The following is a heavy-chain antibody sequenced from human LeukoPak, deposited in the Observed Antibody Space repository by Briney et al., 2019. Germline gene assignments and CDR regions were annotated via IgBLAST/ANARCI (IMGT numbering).Heavy chain of an antibody. D-gene: IGHD3-10*01. CDR2: ISAYNGNT. CDR3: ARGRGENYYGSGSFFDY. V-gene: IGHV1-18*01. J-gene: IGHJ4*02. Sequence: ASVKVSCKASGYTFISYGINWVRQAPGQGLEWMGWISAYNGNTKYAQKLQGRVTMTRDTSTSLAYMGLRSLRSDDTAVYYCARGRGENYYGSGSFFDYWGQGNLVTVSS. CDR1: GYTFISYG.